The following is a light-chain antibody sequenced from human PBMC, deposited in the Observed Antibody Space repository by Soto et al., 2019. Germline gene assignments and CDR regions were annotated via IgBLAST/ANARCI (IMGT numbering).Light chain of an antibody. CDR1: QSVSRN. J-gene: IGKJ2*01. V-gene: IGKV3-15*01. CDR3: QQYNNWPYT. CDR2: GAS. Sequence: EIVMTQSPAILSVSPGERVTLSCRASQSVSRNFAWYRQKPGQAPTLLIYGASTRATGITARFSGSGSGTEVTLTISSLQSEDFAVYYCQQYNNWPYTFGQGTKLEIK.